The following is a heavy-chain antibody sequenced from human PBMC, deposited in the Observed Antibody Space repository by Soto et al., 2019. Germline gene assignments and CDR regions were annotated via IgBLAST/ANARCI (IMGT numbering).Heavy chain of an antibody. J-gene: IGHJ5*02. D-gene: IGHD6-6*01. CDR1: GYTFTSYA. CDR3: AMGYSSSTLGWFDP. V-gene: IGHV1-3*01. Sequence: PWASVKVSCKASGYTFTSYAMHWVRQAPGQRLEWMGWINAGNGNTKYSQKFQGRVTITRDTSASTAYMELSSLRSEDTAVYYCAMGYSSSTLGWFDPWGQGTLVTVSS. CDR2: INAGNGNT.